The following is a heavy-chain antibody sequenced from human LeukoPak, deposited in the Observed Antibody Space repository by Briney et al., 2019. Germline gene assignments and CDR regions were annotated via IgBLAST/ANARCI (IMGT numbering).Heavy chain of an antibody. Sequence: GGSLRLSCAASGFTFSTYAMSWVRQAPGKGLEWVSFISGSGGSTYYADSVKGRFTISRDNSKNTLYLQMNSLRAEDTAVYYCAKAVRGIYYDSSGQFDYWGQGTLVTVSS. CDR1: GFTFSTYA. CDR3: AKAVRGIYYDSSGQFDY. J-gene: IGHJ4*02. D-gene: IGHD3-22*01. CDR2: ISGSGGST. V-gene: IGHV3-23*01.